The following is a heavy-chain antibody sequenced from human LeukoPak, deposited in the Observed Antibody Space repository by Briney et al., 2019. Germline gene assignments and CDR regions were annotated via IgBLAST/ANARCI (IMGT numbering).Heavy chain of an antibody. CDR1: GGSISSGDYY. J-gene: IGHJ4*02. Sequence: SETLSLTCTVSGGSISSGDYYWSWIRQPPGKGLEWIGYIYYSGSTYYNPSLKSRVTISVDTSKNQFSLKPSSVTAADTAVYYCARLDYYGSGSYPGTVDYWGQGTLVTVSS. V-gene: IGHV4-30-4*08. D-gene: IGHD3-10*01. CDR2: IYYSGST. CDR3: ARLDYYGSGSYPGTVDY.